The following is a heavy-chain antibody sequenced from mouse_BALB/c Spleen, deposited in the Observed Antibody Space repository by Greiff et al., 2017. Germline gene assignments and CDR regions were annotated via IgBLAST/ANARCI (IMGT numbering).Heavy chain of an antibody. CDR1: GFTFSSFG. CDR2: ISSGSSTI. V-gene: IGHV5-17*02. Sequence: EVQGVESGGGLVQPGGSRKLSCAASGFTFSSFGMHWVRQAPEKGLEWVAYISSGSSTIYYADTVKGRFTISRDNPKNTLFLQMTSLRSEDTAMYYCARWDGNYEGAMDYWGQGTSVTVSS. J-gene: IGHJ4*01. D-gene: IGHD2-1*01. CDR3: ARWDGNYEGAMDY.